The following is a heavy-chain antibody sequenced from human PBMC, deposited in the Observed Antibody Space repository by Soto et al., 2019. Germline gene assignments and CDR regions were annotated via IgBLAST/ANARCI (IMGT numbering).Heavy chain of an antibody. D-gene: IGHD4-4*01. J-gene: IGHJ4*02. CDR2: IKKDGGGE. Sequence: LRLSCAGSGFTFSDYWMNWVRQAPGKGLEWVANIKKDGGGELYVDSVKGRFTISRDNAKNSLFLQMNSLRAEDTAVYYCVREWGRLTNDYWCQGTLVTV. CDR3: VREWGRLTNDY. CDR1: GFTFSDYW. V-gene: IGHV3-7*03.